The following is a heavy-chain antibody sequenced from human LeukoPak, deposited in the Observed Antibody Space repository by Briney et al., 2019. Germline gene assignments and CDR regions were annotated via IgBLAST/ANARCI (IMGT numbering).Heavy chain of an antibody. CDR2: IYPGDSDT. V-gene: IGHV5-51*01. J-gene: IGHJ4*02. D-gene: IGHD3-22*01. CDR1: GYSFTSYW. CDR3: AITYYYDSSGFYRGDY. Sequence: GESLKISCKGSGYSFTSYWLGWVRQMPGKGLEWMGIIYPGDSDTRYSPSFQGQVTISADKSISTAYLQWSSLKASDTAMYYCAITYYYDSSGFYRGDYWGQGTLVTVSS.